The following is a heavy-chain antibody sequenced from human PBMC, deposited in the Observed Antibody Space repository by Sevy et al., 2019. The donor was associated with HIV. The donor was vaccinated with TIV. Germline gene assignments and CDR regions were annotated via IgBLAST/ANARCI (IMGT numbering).Heavy chain of an antibody. CDR2: LYYSGIT. CDR3: ARGLAYYFVY. Sequence: SETLSLTCTVSGDSISSYYWSWIRQPPGKGLEWIGYLYYSGITNYNPSLKSRVTISGDTSKNQFSLKLSSVTAADTAVYYCARGLAYYFVYWGQGTLVTVSS. CDR1: GDSISSYY. V-gene: IGHV4-59*01. J-gene: IGHJ4*02.